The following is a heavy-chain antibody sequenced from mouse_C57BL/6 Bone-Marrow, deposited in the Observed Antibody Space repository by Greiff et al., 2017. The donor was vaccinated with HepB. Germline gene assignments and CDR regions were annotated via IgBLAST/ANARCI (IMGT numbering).Heavy chain of an antibody. CDR2: IHPNSGST. Sequence: VQLVESGAELVKPGASVKLSCKASGYTFTSYWMHWVKQRPGQGLEWIGMIHPNSGSTNYNEKFKSKATLTVDKSSSTAYMQLSSLTSEDSAVYYCARGYYGSSRFAYWGQGTLVTVSA. V-gene: IGHV1-64*01. CDR1: GYTFTSYW. J-gene: IGHJ3*01. CDR3: ARGYYGSSRFAY. D-gene: IGHD1-1*01.